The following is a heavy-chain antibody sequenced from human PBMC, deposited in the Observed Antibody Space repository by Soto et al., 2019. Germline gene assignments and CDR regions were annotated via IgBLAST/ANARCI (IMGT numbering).Heavy chain of an antibody. CDR3: ARGDLGYCSSTSCLFDAFDI. CDR1: GYTFTSYA. CDR2: INAGNGNT. D-gene: IGHD2-2*01. J-gene: IGHJ3*02. Sequence: GASVKVSCKASGYTFTSYAMHWVRQAPGQRLEWMGWINAGNGNTKYSQKFQGRVTITRDTSASTAYMELSSLRSEDTAVYYCARGDLGYCSSTSCLFDAFDIWGQGTMVTVS. V-gene: IGHV1-3*01.